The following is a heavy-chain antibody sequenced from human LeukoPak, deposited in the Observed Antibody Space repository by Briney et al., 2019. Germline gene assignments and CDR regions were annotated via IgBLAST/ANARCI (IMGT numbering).Heavy chain of an antibody. Sequence: ASVKVSCKASGYTFTSYGINWVRQAPGQGLEWMGWISAYNGDTNYAQKLQGRVTITADESTSTAYMELSSLRSEDTAVYYCARVITFGGAYVQTHNWFDPWGQGTLVTVSS. CDR1: GYTFTSYG. J-gene: IGHJ5*02. D-gene: IGHD3-16*01. CDR3: ARVITFGGAYVQTHNWFDP. CDR2: ISAYNGDT. V-gene: IGHV1-18*01.